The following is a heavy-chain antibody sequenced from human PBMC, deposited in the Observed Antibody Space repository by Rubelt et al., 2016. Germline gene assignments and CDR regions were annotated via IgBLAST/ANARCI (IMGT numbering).Heavy chain of an antibody. J-gene: IGHJ5*02. CDR3: ARLVGGSRGLFDP. CDR1: GSTFTRNG. Sequence: QVQLVQSGAEVKKPGASVKVSCKASGSTFTRNGFSWVRQAPGQGLEWMGWISGYNGNTHYAQKLQGRVTMTTDTSTNTAYMELRSLRSNDTAVYYCARLVGGSRGLFDPWRQGTLVTVSS. CDR2: ISGYNGNT. D-gene: IGHD1-26*01. V-gene: IGHV1-18*01.